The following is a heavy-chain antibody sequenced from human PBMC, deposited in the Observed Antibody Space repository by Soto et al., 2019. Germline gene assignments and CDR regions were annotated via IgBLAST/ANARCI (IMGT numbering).Heavy chain of an antibody. CDR2: IYYSGST. CDR1: GGSISSYY. Sequence: PSETLSLTCTVSGGSISSYYWSWIRQPPGKGLEWIGYIYYSGSTNYNPSLKSRVTISVDTSKNQFSLKLSSVTAADTAVYYCARGSGYESYNWFDPWGQGTLVTVSS. J-gene: IGHJ5*02. CDR3: ARGSGYESYNWFDP. V-gene: IGHV4-59*01. D-gene: IGHD5-12*01.